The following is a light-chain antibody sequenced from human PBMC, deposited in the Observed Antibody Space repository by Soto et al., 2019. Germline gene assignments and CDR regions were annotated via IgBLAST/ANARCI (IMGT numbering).Light chain of an antibody. J-gene: IGKJ1*01. CDR3: QQYNSSPT. CDR1: QSISSW. V-gene: IGKV1-5*03. Sequence: DIQMTQSPSTLSASVGDRVTITCRASQSISSWLAWYQQKPGKAPKLLIYKASSLESGVPSRLSGSGSGTEFTLTISSLQPDDFETYYCQQYNSSPTFGPGTKVEIK. CDR2: KAS.